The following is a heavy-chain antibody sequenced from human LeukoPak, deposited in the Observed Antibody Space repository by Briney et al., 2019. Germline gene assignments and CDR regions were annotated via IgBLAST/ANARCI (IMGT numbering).Heavy chain of an antibody. Sequence: GGSLRLSCAASGFTFSSYGMHWVRRAPGKGLEGVTFIRYDGSNAYYVDSVKGRFTISRDNSKNTLYLQMNSLRAEDTAVYYCAKGQVSYHNWFDPWGQGTLVTVSS. CDR2: IRYDGSNA. CDR3: AKGQVSYHNWFDP. J-gene: IGHJ5*02. V-gene: IGHV3-30*02. CDR1: GFTFSSYG. D-gene: IGHD1-26*01.